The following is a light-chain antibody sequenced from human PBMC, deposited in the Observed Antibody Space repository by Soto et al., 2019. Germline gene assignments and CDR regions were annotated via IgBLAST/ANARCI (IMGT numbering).Light chain of an antibody. V-gene: IGLV2-23*01. CDR2: KGT. CDR1: SXDVGAYNS. J-gene: IGLJ1*01. CDR3: CSYAPESTYV. Sequence: QSVLAQPASVSGSPGQSITISCPGTSXDVGAYNSVSWYQQHPHRAPQVIIYKGTQRPSGVSNRFSGSTSGNAASLTISALQADDEDDYFCCSYAPESTYVFGTGT.